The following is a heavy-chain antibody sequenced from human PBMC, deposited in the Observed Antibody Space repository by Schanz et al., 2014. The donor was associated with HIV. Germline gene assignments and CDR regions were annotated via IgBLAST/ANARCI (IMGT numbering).Heavy chain of an antibody. CDR1: GGSFSSYA. V-gene: IGHV1-69*01. Sequence: QVQLVQSGAEVKKPGSSVKVSCKASGGSFSSYAINWVRQAPEQGLEWMGGIIPIFGTANYAQKFQGRVTITADESTSTAYMELSSLRAEDTAMYYCARGGIWEWDQPDFDYWGQGTLVTVSS. J-gene: IGHJ4*02. CDR2: IIPIFGTA. D-gene: IGHD2-15*01. CDR3: ARGGIWEWDQPDFDY.